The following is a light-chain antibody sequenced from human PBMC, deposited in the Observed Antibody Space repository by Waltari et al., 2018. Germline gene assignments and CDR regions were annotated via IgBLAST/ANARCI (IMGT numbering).Light chain of an antibody. V-gene: IGKV4-1*01. Sequence: DIVMTQSPDSLAVSLGERATINCKSSQSVLYSSNNKNYLAWYQQKPGQPPKLLIYWASTRESGVPDRFSGSGSGTDFTLTISSLQAEDVAVYYCQQYYSTPRGCGQGTKLEIK. CDR3: QQYYSTPRG. J-gene: IGKJ2*03. CDR1: QSVLYSSNNKNY. CDR2: WAS.